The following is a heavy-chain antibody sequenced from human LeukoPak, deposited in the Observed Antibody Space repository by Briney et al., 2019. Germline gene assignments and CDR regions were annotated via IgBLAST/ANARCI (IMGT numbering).Heavy chain of an antibody. D-gene: IGHD3-9*01. CDR1: GGSISSYY. J-gene: IGHJ5*02. Sequence: SETLSLTCTVSGGSISSYYWSWIRQPPGEGLEWIGHIYCSGSTNYNPSLKSRVTISVDTSKNQFSLKLRSVTAADTAVYYCARDRGQYYDNLTGPNWFDPWGQGTLVTVSS. CDR3: ARDRGQYYDNLTGPNWFDP. CDR2: IYCSGST. V-gene: IGHV4-59*01.